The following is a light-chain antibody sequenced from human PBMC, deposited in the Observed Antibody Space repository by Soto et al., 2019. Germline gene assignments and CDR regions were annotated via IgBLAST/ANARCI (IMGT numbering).Light chain of an antibody. Sequence: DIQMTQSPSTLSGSVGDRVTITCRASQTISSWLAWYQQKPGKAPKLLIYKASTLKSGVPSRFSGSGSGTEFTLTINSLQPEDFATYYCQKSDHLPLFGPGTKVDVK. CDR2: KAS. CDR1: QTISSW. CDR3: QKSDHLPL. V-gene: IGKV1-5*03. J-gene: IGKJ3*01.